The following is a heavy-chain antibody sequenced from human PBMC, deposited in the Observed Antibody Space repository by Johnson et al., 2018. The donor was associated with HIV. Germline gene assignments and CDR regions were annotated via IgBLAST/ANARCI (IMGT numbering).Heavy chain of an antibody. D-gene: IGHD3-10*01. Sequence: QVQLVESGGGVVRPGGSLRLSCAASGFTFDDYGMSWVRQAPGKGLEWVAVISYDGSNKYYAASVNGRFTISRDNSKNTLYLQMKSLRAEETAVYYCAREITMVQGVIISLAFDIWGQGTMVTVSS. CDR3: AREITMVQGVIISLAFDI. CDR2: ISYDGSNK. J-gene: IGHJ3*02. CDR1: GFTFDDYG. V-gene: IGHV3-30*03.